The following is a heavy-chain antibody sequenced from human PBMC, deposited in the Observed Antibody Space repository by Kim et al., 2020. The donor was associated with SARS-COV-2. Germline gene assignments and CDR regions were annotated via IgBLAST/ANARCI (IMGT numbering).Heavy chain of an antibody. D-gene: IGHD3-10*01. J-gene: IGHJ4*02. CDR3: ATSTYIWFGRKGGFDY. V-gene: IGHV1-69*13. CDR2: IIPIFGTA. Sequence: SVKVSCKASGGTFSSYAISWVRQAPGQGLEWMGGIIPIFGTANYAQKFQGRVTITADESTSTAYMELSSLRSEDTAVYYCATSTYIWFGRKGGFDYWGQGTLVTVSS. CDR1: GGTFSSYA.